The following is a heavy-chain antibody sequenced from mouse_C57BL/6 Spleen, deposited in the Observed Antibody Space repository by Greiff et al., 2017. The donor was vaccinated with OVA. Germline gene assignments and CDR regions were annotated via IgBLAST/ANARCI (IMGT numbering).Heavy chain of an antibody. Sequence: EVKLMESGPELVKPGASVKIPCKASGYTFTDYNMDWVKQSHGKSLEWIGDINPNNGGTIYNQKFKGKATLTVDKSSSTAYMELRSLTSEDTAVYYCARELDYGSSLDYWGQGTTLTVSS. V-gene: IGHV1-18*01. CDR1: GYTFTDYN. CDR2: INPNNGGT. CDR3: ARELDYGSSLDY. D-gene: IGHD1-1*01. J-gene: IGHJ2*01.